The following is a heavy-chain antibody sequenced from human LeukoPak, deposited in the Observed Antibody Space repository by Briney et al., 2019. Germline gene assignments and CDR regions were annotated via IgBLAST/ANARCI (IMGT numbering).Heavy chain of an antibody. V-gene: IGHV5-51*01. Sequence: GESLKISCKGSGYSFTSYWIGWVRQMPGKGLEWMGIIYPGDSDTRYSPSFQGQVTISADKSISTAYLQWSSLKASDTAMYYCARSFTYCSSTSCYLPSHWGQGTLVTVSS. D-gene: IGHD2-2*01. CDR2: IYPGDSDT. CDR3: ARSFTYCSSTSCYLPSH. J-gene: IGHJ4*02. CDR1: GYSFTSYW.